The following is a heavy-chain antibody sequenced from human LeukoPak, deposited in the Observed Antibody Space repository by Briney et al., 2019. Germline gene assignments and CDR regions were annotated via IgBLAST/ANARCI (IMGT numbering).Heavy chain of an antibody. J-gene: IGHJ4*02. CDR2: ISWNSGSV. V-gene: IGHV3-9*01. Sequence: GGSLRLSCAASGFTFDDYAMHWVRQAPGKGLEWVSGISWNSGSVGYADSVKGRFTISRDNAKNSLYLQMNSLRAEDTALYYCAKDPYSSSWYESLSFDYWGQGTLVTVSS. CDR3: AKDPYSSSWYESLSFDY. D-gene: IGHD6-13*01. CDR1: GFTFDDYA.